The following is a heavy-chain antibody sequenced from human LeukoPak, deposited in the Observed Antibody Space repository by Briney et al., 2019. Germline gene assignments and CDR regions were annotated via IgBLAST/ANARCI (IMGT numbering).Heavy chain of an antibody. J-gene: IGHJ4*02. V-gene: IGHV4-34*01. D-gene: IGHD3-16*01. CDR2: INHSGST. CDR3: ARLAGGYFDY. Sequence: PETLSLTCTVSGGSISGYYWSWIRQPPGKGLEWIGEINHSGSTNYNPSLKSRVTISVDTSKNQFSLKLSSVTAADTAVYYCARLAGGYFDYWGQGTLVTVSS. CDR1: GGSISGYY.